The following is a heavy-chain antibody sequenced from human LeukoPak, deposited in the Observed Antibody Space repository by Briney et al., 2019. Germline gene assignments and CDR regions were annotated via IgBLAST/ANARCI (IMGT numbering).Heavy chain of an antibody. V-gene: IGHV3-23*01. CDR3: AKDPRVGGYCSSTSCYPFDY. Sequence: PGGSLRLSCPASGFTFNIYTMTWVRQAPGKGLEWVSITGNNAGSAYYADSVKGRFTISRDNSKNTLYLQMNSLRAEDTAVYYCAKDPRVGGYCSSTSCYPFDYWGQGTLVTVSS. CDR1: GFTFNIYT. D-gene: IGHD2-2*01. J-gene: IGHJ4*02. CDR2: TGNNAGSA.